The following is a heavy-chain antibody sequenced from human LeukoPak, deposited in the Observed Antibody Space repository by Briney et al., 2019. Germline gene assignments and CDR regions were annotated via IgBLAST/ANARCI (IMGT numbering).Heavy chain of an antibody. J-gene: IGHJ6*03. D-gene: IGHD2-2*01. Sequence: SETLSLTCAVCGGSFSGYYWSWIRQPPGKGLEWIGEINHSGSTNYNPSLKSRVTISVDTSKNQLSLKLTSVTAADTAVYYCARGTVVPAAILYYYYMDVWGKGTTVTVSS. CDR3: ARGTVVPAAILYYYYMDV. CDR2: INHSGST. V-gene: IGHV4-34*01. CDR1: GGSFSGYY.